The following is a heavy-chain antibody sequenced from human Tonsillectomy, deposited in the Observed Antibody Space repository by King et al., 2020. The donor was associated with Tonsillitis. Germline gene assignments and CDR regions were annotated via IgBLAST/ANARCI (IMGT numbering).Heavy chain of an antibody. Sequence: TLKESGPTLVKPTQTLTLTCTFSGFSLSTSGVGVGWIRQPPGKALEWLAFIYWNDEKPYSPSLKNRLTITKDTSKNQVFLTMTDMDPVDTGTYYCAFTIAPAGRHYYGMDVWGQGTTVTASS. D-gene: IGHD6-13*01. CDR3: AFTIAPAGRHYYGMDV. V-gene: IGHV2-5*01. CDR2: IYWNDEK. J-gene: IGHJ6*02. CDR1: GFSLSTSGVG.